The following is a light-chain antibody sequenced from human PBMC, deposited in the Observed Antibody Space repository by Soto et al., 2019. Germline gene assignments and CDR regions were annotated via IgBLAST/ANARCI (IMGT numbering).Light chain of an antibody. CDR2: INSDGSH. CDR3: QSLGTGIQV. CDR1: SGHSTYA. Sequence: QPVLTQSPSASASLGASVKLTCTLSSGHSTYAIAWHQQTSEKGPRFLMKINSDGSHSKGDGFFDRFSGSSSGAERHLTTSSLQSADEADSYCQSLGTGIQVFGGGTKLTVL. J-gene: IGLJ3*02. V-gene: IGLV4-69*01.